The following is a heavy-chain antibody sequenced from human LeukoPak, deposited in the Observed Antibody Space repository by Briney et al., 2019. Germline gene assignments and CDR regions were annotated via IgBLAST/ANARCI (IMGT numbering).Heavy chain of an antibody. CDR3: ARSHYYDSSGYTLDAFDI. Sequence: SETLSLTCTVSGGSISSYYWSWIRQPPGKGLEWIGYIYYSGSTNYNPSLKSRVTISVDTSKNQFSLKLSSVTAADTAVYYCARSHYYDSSGYTLDAFDIWGQGTMVTVSS. CDR1: GGSISSYY. D-gene: IGHD3-22*01. V-gene: IGHV4-59*08. J-gene: IGHJ3*02. CDR2: IYYSGST.